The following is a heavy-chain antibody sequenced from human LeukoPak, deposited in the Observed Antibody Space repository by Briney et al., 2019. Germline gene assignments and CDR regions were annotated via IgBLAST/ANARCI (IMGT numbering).Heavy chain of an antibody. V-gene: IGHV3-74*03. CDR2: IDERGRNA. CDR3: IRDEALWRLDY. Sequence: GGSLRLSCAASGFSFSNHWMHWVRQAPGKRLVWVSRIDERGRNAMYADSVKGRFSISRDNAKNTVYLQMNSLKAEDTGVYYCIRDEALWRLDYWGQGALVTVSS. CDR1: GFSFSNHW. J-gene: IGHJ4*02. D-gene: IGHD2-21*01.